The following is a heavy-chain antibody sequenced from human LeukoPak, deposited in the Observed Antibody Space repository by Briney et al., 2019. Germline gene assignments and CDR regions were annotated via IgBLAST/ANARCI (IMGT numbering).Heavy chain of an antibody. V-gene: IGHV3-30*03. Sequence: PGGSLRLSCAASGFTFSSYAMHWVRQAPGKGLEWVAVIAYGGTYTHHTDSLKGRFTISRDNSRDTLYLQINSLRPEDTALYYCARNKAITAFFGMDVWGQGTTITVSS. CDR2: IAYGGTYT. D-gene: IGHD2/OR15-2a*01. J-gene: IGHJ6*02. CDR1: GFTFSSYA. CDR3: ARNKAITAFFGMDV.